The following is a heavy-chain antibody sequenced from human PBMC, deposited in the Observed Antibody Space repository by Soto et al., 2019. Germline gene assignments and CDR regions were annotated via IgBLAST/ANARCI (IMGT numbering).Heavy chain of an antibody. CDR2: IYNTGSA. D-gene: IGHD5-12*01. CDR3: ARGYSGYDYNFDY. Sequence: PSETLSLTCTVSGASITSGGYYWSWILQHPEKGLECLGYIYNTGSAYYNPSLKSRVTISIDTSEDQFSLKVNSVTAADTAVYFCARGYSGYDYNFDYWGQGIPVTVSS. V-gene: IGHV4-31*03. J-gene: IGHJ4*01. CDR1: GASITSGGYY.